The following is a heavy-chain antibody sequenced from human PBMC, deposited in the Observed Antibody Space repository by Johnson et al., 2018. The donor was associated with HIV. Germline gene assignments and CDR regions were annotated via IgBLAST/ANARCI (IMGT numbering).Heavy chain of an antibody. CDR1: GFTVSSNY. D-gene: IGHD3-16*02. CDR3: AKVGAFTFGGVIVLPSVAFDI. J-gene: IGHJ3*02. Sequence: VQLVESGGGLVQPGGSLRLSCAASGFTVSSNYMSWVRQAPGKGLEWVSVISGSGGSTYYADSVKGRFTISRDNSKNTLYLQMNSLRAEDTAVYYCAKVGAFTFGGVIVLPSVAFDIWGQGTMVTVSS. V-gene: IGHV3-23*04. CDR2: ISGSGGST.